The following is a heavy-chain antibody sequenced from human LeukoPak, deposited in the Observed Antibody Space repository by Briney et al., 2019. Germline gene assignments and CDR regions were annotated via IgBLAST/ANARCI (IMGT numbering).Heavy chain of an antibody. V-gene: IGHV1-69*01. D-gene: IGHD3-22*01. J-gene: IGHJ1*01. Sequence: SVKVSCKASGGTFSSYAISWVRQAPGQGLEWMGGIIPIFGTANYAQKFQGRVTITADESTSTAYMELRSLRSEDTAVYYCARSRRFDSRGPYQHWGQGTLVTVSS. CDR2: IIPIFGTA. CDR3: ARSRRFDSRGPYQH. CDR1: GGTFSSYA.